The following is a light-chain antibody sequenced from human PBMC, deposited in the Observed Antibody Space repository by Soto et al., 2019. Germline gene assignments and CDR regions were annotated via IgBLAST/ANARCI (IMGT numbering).Light chain of an antibody. CDR2: EVN. V-gene: IGLV2-8*01. J-gene: IGLJ1*01. CDR3: NSYAGSNSFV. CDR1: SSDVGGYNY. Sequence: QSVLTQPPSASGSPGQSVTISCTGTSSDVGGYNYVSWYQQHPGKAPKLIIFEVNKRPLGVPDRFSGSKSGNTASLTVSGLQTEDEADYYCNSYAGSNSFVFGTGTKLTVL.